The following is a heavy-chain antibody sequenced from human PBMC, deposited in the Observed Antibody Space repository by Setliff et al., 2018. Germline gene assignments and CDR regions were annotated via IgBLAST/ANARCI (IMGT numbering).Heavy chain of an antibody. Sequence: KPSETLPLTCTVSGGSISSGSYYWSWIRQPAGKGLEWIGHIYSSGSTNYNPSLKSRVTISLDTSKNQVSLKLSSVTAADTAVYYCARQNDFWSGQDFDYWGQGTLVTVSS. V-gene: IGHV4-61*09. CDR2: IYSSGST. CDR3: ARQNDFWSGQDFDY. CDR1: GGSISSGSYY. D-gene: IGHD3-3*01. J-gene: IGHJ4*02.